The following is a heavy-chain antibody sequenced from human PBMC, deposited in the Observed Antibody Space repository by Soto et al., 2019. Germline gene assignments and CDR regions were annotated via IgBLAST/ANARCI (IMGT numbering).Heavy chain of an antibody. CDR2: LHYTGSS. Sequence: QVQLHESGPGLVKPSETLSLTCTVSGDPITNYYWGWIRLPPGKGLQWIGSLHYTGSSNYHPSLKSRLTISIDTSKHQFSLNLASVTAADTAVYYCARVFNGGTAVARVRFDPWGQGVLVTVSS. CDR3: ARVFNGGTAVARVRFDP. CDR1: GDPITNYY. J-gene: IGHJ5*02. D-gene: IGHD6-19*01. V-gene: IGHV4-59*01.